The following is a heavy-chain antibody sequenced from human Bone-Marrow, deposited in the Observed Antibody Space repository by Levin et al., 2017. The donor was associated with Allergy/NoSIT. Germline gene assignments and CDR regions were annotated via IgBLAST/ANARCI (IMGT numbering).Heavy chain of an antibody. D-gene: IGHD4-17*01. CDR1: GFTFSNYG. Sequence: GGSLRLSCAASGFTFSNYGMDWVRQAPGKGLESVAHINSAGSTISYTDSVRGRFTLSRDNAKNSLFLQMNSLRVEDTAVYFCATDPEGDYDFDYWGQGTLVTVSS. CDR3: ATDPEGDYDFDY. J-gene: IGHJ4*02. V-gene: IGHV3-48*01. CDR2: INSAGSTI.